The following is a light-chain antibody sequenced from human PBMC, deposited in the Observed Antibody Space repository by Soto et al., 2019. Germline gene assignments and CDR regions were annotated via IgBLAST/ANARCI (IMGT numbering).Light chain of an antibody. CDR2: DAS. Sequence: DIQMTQYPSSLSASVGDRFTITCHASQDISNYLNWYQQKPGKAPKLLIYDASNLETGVPSRFSGSGSGTDFTFTISSLQPEDIATYYCQQYDNLPLTFGGGTKVDIK. V-gene: IGKV1-33*01. CDR3: QQYDNLPLT. CDR1: QDISNY. J-gene: IGKJ4*01.